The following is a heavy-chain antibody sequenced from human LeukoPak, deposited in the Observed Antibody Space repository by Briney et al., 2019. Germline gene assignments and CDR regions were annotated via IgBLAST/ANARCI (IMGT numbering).Heavy chain of an antibody. D-gene: IGHD1-14*01. CDR2: IKQDGSEK. J-gene: IGHJ1*01. CDR1: GFTFSSFW. Sequence: GGSLRLSCAASGFTFSSFWMSWVRQAPGKGLEWVANIKQDGSEKYYVDSVKGRFSISRDNAKNSMYLQMNSLRAEDTPVYYCARESPYNGGSAEYFQHWGQGTLVTVSS. V-gene: IGHV3-7*03. CDR3: ARESPYNGGSAEYFQH.